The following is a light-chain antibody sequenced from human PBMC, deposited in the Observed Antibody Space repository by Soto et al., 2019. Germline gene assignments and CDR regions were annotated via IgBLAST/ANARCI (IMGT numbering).Light chain of an antibody. Sequence: QSALTQPPSASGSPGQSVTISCTGTSSDIGVYNYVSWYQQRPGKAPKLMIFDVSKRPSGVPDRFSGSKSGNTASLTVSGLQAEDEDDYYCSSNAGSNSFVFGGGTKLTVL. CDR3: SSNAGSNSFV. CDR2: DVS. CDR1: SSDIGVYNY. V-gene: IGLV2-8*01. J-gene: IGLJ1*01.